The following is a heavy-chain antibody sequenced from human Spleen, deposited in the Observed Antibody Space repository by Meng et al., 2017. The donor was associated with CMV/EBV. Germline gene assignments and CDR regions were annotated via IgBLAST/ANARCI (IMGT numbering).Heavy chain of an antibody. CDR3: ARSGRDYPYWYFDL. D-gene: IGHD3-16*01. Sequence: SQTLSLTCAISGDSVSDSSAAWNWIRQSPSRGLEWLGRTYYKSKWYHDYAVSVRSRITISPDTSKNQFSLQLKSVSPEDTALYYCARSGRDYPYWYFDLWGRGTLVTVSS. J-gene: IGHJ2*01. CDR1: GDSVSDSSAA. V-gene: IGHV6-1*01. CDR2: TYYKSKWYH.